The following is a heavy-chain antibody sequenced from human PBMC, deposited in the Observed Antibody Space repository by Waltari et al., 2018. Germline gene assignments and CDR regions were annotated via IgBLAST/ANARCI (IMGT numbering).Heavy chain of an antibody. D-gene: IGHD4-17*01. CDR2: ISRSSIYK. J-gene: IGHJ6*03. V-gene: IGHV3-21*01. Sequence: EVQLVESGGGLVKPGGPLRLSCAPSGFPFGNYSLNWVRQAPGKGLEWVSSISRSSIYKFYADSVKGRFTISRDNAKNSLYLQMNSLRTEDTAVYYCARGTVTTNYYYMDVWGKGTTVTVSS. CDR1: GFPFGNYS. CDR3: ARGTVTTNYYYMDV.